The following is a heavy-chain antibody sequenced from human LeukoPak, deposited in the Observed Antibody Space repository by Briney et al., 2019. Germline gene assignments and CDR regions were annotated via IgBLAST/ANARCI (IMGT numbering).Heavy chain of an antibody. V-gene: IGHV1-18*01. CDR3: ARNPGYQLLNYYYYMDV. J-gene: IGHJ6*03. Sequence: APVKVSCKASGYTFTSYGISWVRQAPGQGLEWMGWISAYNGNTNYAQKLQGRVTITADESTSTAYMELSSLRSEDTAVYYCARNPGYQLLNYYYYMDVWGKGTTVTVSS. CDR2: ISAYNGNT. CDR1: GYTFTSYG. D-gene: IGHD2-2*01.